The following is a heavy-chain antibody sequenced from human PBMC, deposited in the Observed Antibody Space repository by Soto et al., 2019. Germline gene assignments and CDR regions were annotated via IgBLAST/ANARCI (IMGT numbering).Heavy chain of an antibody. CDR1: GGSISSGGYY. V-gene: IGHV4-31*03. CDR2: IYYSGST. Sequence: PSETLSITCTVSGGSISSGGYYWSWIRQHPGKGLEWIGYIYYSGSTYYNPSLKSRVTISVDTSKNQFSLKLSSVTAADTAVYYFARVAGSPNWFDPRGQGTLVTVST. J-gene: IGHJ5*02. D-gene: IGHD3-10*01. CDR3: ARVAGSPNWFDP.